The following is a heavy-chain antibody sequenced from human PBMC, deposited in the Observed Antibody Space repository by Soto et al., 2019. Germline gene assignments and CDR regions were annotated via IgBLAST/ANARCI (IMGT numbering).Heavy chain of an antibody. CDR1: GFTFSSYE. J-gene: IGHJ5*02. CDR3: ASTTYITIFGVAAPTRVDP. CDR2: ISSSGSTI. V-gene: IGHV3-48*03. Sequence: VGSLRLSCAASGFTFSSYEMNWVRQAPGKGLEWVSYISSSGSTIYYADSVKGRFTISRDNAKNSLYLQMNSLRAEDTAVYYCASTTYITIFGVAAPTRVDPWGQGTLVTVSS. D-gene: IGHD3-3*01.